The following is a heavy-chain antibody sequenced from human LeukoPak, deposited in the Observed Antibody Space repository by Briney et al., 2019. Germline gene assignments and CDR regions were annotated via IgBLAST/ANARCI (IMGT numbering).Heavy chain of an antibody. D-gene: IGHD6-19*01. CDR2: ISGSGGST. Sequence: PGGSLRLSCAASGFTFSSYAMSWVRQAPGKGLEWVSAISGSGGSTYYADSVKGRFTISRDNSKNTLYLQMNSLRAEDTAVYYCVKHRGYSGGCSDYWGQGTLVTVSS. V-gene: IGHV3-23*01. J-gene: IGHJ4*02. CDR1: GFTFSSYA. CDR3: VKHRGYSGGCSDY.